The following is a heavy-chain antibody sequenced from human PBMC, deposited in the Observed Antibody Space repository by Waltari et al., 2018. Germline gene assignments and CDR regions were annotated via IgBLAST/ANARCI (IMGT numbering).Heavy chain of an antibody. Sequence: QLQLQESGPGLVKPSETLSLTCTVSGCSLSSSSYYWGWIRQPPGKGLEWIGSIYYSGSTYYNPSLKSRVTISVDTSKNQFSLKLSSVTAADTAVYYCARAPILIYFDYWGQGTLVTVSS. J-gene: IGHJ4*02. CDR2: IYYSGST. CDR3: ARAPILIYFDY. V-gene: IGHV4-39*07. CDR1: GCSLSSSSYY. D-gene: IGHD3-9*01.